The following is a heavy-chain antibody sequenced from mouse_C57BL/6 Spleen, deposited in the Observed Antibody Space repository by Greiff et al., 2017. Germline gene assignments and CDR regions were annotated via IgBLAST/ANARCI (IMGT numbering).Heavy chain of an antibody. V-gene: IGHV2-9-1*01. Sequence: VMLVESGPGLVAPSHSLSITCTVSGFSFTSYAISWVRQPPGKGLEWLGVIWTGGGTNYNSALKSRLSISKDNSKSQVFLKMNSLQTDDTARYYCATDDNYGYFYVWGTGTTVTVSS. CDR3: ATDDNYGYFYV. D-gene: IGHD2-3*01. J-gene: IGHJ1*03. CDR1: GFSFTSYA. CDR2: IWTGGGT.